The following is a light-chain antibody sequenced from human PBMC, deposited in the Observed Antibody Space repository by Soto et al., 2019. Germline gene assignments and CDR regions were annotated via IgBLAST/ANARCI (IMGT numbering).Light chain of an antibody. CDR3: QQYGRSPWT. CDR1: QSVSSSY. J-gene: IGKJ1*01. V-gene: IGKV3-20*01. Sequence: EIVLTQSPGPLSLSPGDRATLSSRASQSVSSSYLAWYRHTPGQSPRLLIYGASRRATGIPDRFSGSGSGTDFTLTISRLEPADFAVYYCQQYGRSPWTFGQGTKVDIK. CDR2: GAS.